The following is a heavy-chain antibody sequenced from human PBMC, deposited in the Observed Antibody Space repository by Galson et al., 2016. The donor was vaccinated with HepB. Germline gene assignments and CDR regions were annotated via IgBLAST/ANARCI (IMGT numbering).Heavy chain of an antibody. V-gene: IGHV3-30*04. J-gene: IGHJ4*02. CDR2: ISYDGRNK. CDR1: GFTFKNHA. D-gene: IGHD6-19*01. CDR3: ARAASELDY. Sequence: SLRLSCAASGFTFKNHALHWVRQAPGKGLEWVALISYDGRNKNYVDSVKGRFTISRDNAKNSLYLQMDSLRVEDTAVYYCARAASELDYWGQGTLVTVSS.